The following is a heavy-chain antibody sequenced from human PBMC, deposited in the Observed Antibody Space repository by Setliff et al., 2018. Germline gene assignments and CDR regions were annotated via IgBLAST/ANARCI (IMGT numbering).Heavy chain of an antibody. CDR2: ISGDGSTI. Sequence: GESLKISCAASGFTFSYYYMGWVRQAPGKGLEWLSKISGDGSTIYYADSVRGRFTISRDNAKNSLFLQMNSLRAEDTALYYCARDGVFYAMDVWGRGTTVTVSS. V-gene: IGHV3-11*04. CDR1: GFTFSYYY. D-gene: IGHD3-10*01. CDR3: ARDGVFYAMDV. J-gene: IGHJ6*02.